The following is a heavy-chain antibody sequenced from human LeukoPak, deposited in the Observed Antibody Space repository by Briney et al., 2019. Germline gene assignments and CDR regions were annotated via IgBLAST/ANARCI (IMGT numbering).Heavy chain of an antibody. V-gene: IGHV3-53*01. D-gene: IGHD6-13*01. CDR3: ARGPRYSFY. Sequence: TCYADSVKGRFTISRDQANNTLYLQMNTLRDEDTAVYYCARGPRYSFYWGQGTLVSVSS. J-gene: IGHJ4*02. CDR2: T.